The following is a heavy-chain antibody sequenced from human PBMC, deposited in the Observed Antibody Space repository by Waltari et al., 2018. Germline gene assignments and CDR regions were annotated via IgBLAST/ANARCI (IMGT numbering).Heavy chain of an antibody. D-gene: IGHD5-18*01. Sequence: QVQLQESGPGLAKASQTLSLTCDVSGGSISTLNFSWSWIRQPAGRWVAWIARIYHSGVTDYNPSLRGRATMFLDMSKNQFSLTVDSLIAADTAVYYCAVSPDTATSRAAFHFWGPGTTVSVSS. CDR3: AVSPDTATSRAAFHF. CDR1: GGSISTLNFS. J-gene: IGHJ6*02. CDR2: IYHSGVT. V-gene: IGHV4-61*02.